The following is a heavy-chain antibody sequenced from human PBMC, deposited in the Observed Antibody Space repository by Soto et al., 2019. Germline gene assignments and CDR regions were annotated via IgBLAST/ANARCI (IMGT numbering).Heavy chain of an antibody. V-gene: IGHV4-34*01. CDR2: INHSGST. CDR3: ASESGGYPDY. Sequence: QVQLQQWGAGLLKPSETLSLTCAVYGGSFSGYYWSWIRQPPGKGLEWIGEINHSGSTNYNPSLKRRVTISVYTSKNQFSLKLSSVTAADTAVYYCASESGGYPDYWGQGTLVTVSS. CDR1: GGSFSGYY. J-gene: IGHJ4*02. D-gene: IGHD3-22*01.